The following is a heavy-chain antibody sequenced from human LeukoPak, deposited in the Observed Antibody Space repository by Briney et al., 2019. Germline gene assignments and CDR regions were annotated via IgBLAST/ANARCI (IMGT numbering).Heavy chain of an antibody. D-gene: IGHD3-10*01. CDR2: INEDGSVQ. J-gene: IGHJ4*02. CDR1: GFIISDYW. Sequence: GGSLRLSCAASGFIISDYWMNWVRQVPGKGLEWVANINEDGSVQDYVDSVRGRFTISRDNAKNSVYLQMNSLRVEDTAVYHCASRESSMARSHWGQGTLVTVSS. V-gene: IGHV3-7*01. CDR3: ASRESSMARSH.